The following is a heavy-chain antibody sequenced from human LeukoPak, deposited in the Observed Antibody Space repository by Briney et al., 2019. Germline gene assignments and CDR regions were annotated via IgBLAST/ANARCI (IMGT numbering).Heavy chain of an antibody. Sequence: PSETLSLTCTVSGGSISSSSYYWSWIRQPPGKGLEWIGYIYYSGSTYYNPSLKSRVTISVDTSKNQFSLKLSSVTAADTAVYYCARALRGYDSSGYYPFDYWGQGTLVTVSS. CDR1: GGSISSSSYY. CDR3: ARALRGYDSSGYYPFDY. D-gene: IGHD3-22*01. V-gene: IGHV4-30-4*01. J-gene: IGHJ4*02. CDR2: IYYSGST.